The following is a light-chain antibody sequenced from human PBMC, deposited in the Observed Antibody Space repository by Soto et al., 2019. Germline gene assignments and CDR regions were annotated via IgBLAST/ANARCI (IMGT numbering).Light chain of an antibody. CDR1: QGISSA. CDR3: KQFNSYPRT. CDR2: DAS. Sequence: AIQLTQSPSSLSASVGDRVTITCRASQGISSALAWYQQKPGQAPKLLIYDASSLESGVRSMLRGSGSGTDSTPTISSLKLEIFATYYCKQFNSYPRTFGPGTKVAIK. V-gene: IGKV1-13*02. J-gene: IGKJ3*01.